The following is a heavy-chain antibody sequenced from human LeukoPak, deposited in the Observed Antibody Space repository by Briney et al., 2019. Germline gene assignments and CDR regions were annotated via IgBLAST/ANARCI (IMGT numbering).Heavy chain of an antibody. D-gene: IGHD4-17*01. V-gene: IGHV3-23*01. J-gene: IGHJ3*02. CDR1: GFTFSSYA. CDR3: AKAIGDYVAFDI. Sequence: PGGSLRLSCAASGFTFSSYAMSWVRQSPGKGLEWVSAISGSGGSTYYADSVKGRFTISRDNSKNTLYLQMNSLRAEDTAVYYCAKAIGDYVAFDIWGQGTMVTVSS. CDR2: ISGSGGST.